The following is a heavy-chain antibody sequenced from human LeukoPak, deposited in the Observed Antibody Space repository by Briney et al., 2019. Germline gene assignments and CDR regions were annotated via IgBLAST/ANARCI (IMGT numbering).Heavy chain of an antibody. V-gene: IGHV3-48*01. CDR2: ISSSSSTI. Sequence: GGSLRLSCAASGSTFSSYSMNWVRQAPGKGLEWVSYISSSSSTIYYADSVKGRFTISRDNAKNSLYLQMNSLRAEDTAVYYCARDSKGLATTPPEFDYWGQGTLVTVSS. CDR1: GSTFSSYS. J-gene: IGHJ4*02. D-gene: IGHD5-24*01. CDR3: ARDSKGLATTPPEFDY.